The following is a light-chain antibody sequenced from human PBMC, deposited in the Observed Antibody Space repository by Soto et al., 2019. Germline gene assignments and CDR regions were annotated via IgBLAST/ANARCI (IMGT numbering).Light chain of an antibody. J-gene: IGKJ1*01. CDR1: QSVATN. CDR2: GAS. V-gene: IGKV3-15*01. CDR3: QQYNNWPQT. Sequence: EAVLTQSPATRSVSPGERATLFSRPSQSVATNLTWYQQRPGHAPRLLLYGASKRAIGLPARFSGSGSGTEFTLTITSLQSEDFAVYYCQQYNNWPQTFGQGTKVDIK.